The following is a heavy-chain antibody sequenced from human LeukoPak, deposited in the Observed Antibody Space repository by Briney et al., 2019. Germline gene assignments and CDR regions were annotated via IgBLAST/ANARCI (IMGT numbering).Heavy chain of an antibody. CDR3: ARVQGGGYRTADY. J-gene: IGHJ4*02. CDR2: ISYDGSNQ. CDR1: GFTFSSYA. Sequence: GGSLRLSCAASGFTFSSYAMHWVRQAPGKGLEWVAVISYDGSNQYYADSVKGRFTISRDNSRNTLFLQMNSLRSEDTAMYYCARVQGGGYRTADYWGQGTLVTVSS. V-gene: IGHV3-30*04. D-gene: IGHD6-19*01.